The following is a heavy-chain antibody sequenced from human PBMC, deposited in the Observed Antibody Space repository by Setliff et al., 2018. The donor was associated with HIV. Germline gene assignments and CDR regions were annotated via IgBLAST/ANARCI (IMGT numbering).Heavy chain of an antibody. D-gene: IGHD3-10*01. J-gene: IGHJ4*02. V-gene: IGHV3-7*01. CDR2: VTPDGGDK. CDR3: VPHYHVE. Sequence: GGSLRLSCAASGFMFGVDWMSWVRQTPGKGLEWVASVTPDGGDKYYVDSVRGRFTISRDNAKNSLYLQMNSLRGEDTAVYFCVPHYHVEWGQGTLVTVSS. CDR1: GFMFGVDW.